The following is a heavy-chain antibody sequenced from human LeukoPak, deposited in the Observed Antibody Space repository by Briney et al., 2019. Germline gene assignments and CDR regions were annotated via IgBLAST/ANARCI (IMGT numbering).Heavy chain of an antibody. Sequence: KPSETLSLACAVYGGSFSGYYWSWIRQPPGKGLEWIGEINHSGSTNYNPSLKSRVTISVDTSKNQFSLKLSSVTAADTAVYYCATTYDYTSGGYDYWGHGSLVTVSS. D-gene: IGHD6-19*01. J-gene: IGHJ4*01. V-gene: IGHV4-34*01. CDR1: GGSFSGYY. CDR3: ATTYDYTSGGYDY. CDR2: INHSGST.